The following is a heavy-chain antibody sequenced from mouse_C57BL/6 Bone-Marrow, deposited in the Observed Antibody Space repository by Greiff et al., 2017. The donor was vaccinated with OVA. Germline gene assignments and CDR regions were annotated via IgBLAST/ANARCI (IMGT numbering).Heavy chain of an antibody. J-gene: IGHJ2*01. V-gene: IGHV1-55*01. CDR2: IYPGSGST. CDR1: GYTFTSYW. D-gene: IGHD1-1*01. Sequence: QVQLQQSGAELVKPGDSVKMSCKASGYTFTSYWITWVKQRPGKGLEWIGDIYPGSGSTNYNEKFKSKATLTVDTSSSTAYMQLSSLTSEDSAVYYCAREDFYGSGDYWGQGTTLTVSS. CDR3: AREDFYGSGDY.